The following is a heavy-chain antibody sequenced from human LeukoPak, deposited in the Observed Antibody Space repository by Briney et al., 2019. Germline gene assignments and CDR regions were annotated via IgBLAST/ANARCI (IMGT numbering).Heavy chain of an antibody. J-gene: IGHJ4*02. V-gene: IGHV3-30-3*01. CDR2: ISYDGSIK. CDR3: ARERPSMGYFDY. D-gene: IGHD2/OR15-2a*01. CDR1: GFTFSSYA. Sequence: PGRSLRLSCAASGFTFSSYAMHWVRQAPGKGLEWVALISYDGSIKYYADSVKGRFTFSRDNSKDTLYLQMNSLRAEDTAVYYCARERPSMGYFDYWGQGTLVTVSS.